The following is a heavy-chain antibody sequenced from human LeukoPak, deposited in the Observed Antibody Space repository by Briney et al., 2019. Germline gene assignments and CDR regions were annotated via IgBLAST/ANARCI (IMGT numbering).Heavy chain of an antibody. CDR1: GFTFSSYN. V-gene: IGHV3-21*01. D-gene: IGHD6-6*01. CDR3: ARDLPFSIASPDY. Sequence: GGSLRLSCAASGFTFSSYNMNWVRQAPGKGMERVSSISSSSDYIYYADSVKGRFTISRDNAKNSLYLQMNSLRAEDTAVYYCARDLPFSIASPDYWGQGTLVTVSS. J-gene: IGHJ4*02. CDR2: ISSSSDYI.